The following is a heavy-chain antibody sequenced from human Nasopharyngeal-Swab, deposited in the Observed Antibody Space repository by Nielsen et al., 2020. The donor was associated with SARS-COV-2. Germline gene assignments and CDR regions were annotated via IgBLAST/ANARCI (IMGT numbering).Heavy chain of an antibody. CDR3: AKDESGWYPYLQH. CDR1: GFTFSSYA. CDR2: ISGSGGST. V-gene: IGHV3-23*01. Sequence: GESLKISCAASGFTFSSYAMSWVRQAPGKGLEWVSAISGSGGSTYYADSVKGRFTISRDNSKNTLYLQMNSLRAEDTAVYYCAKDESGWYPYLQHWGQGTLVTVSS. J-gene: IGHJ1*01. D-gene: IGHD6-19*01.